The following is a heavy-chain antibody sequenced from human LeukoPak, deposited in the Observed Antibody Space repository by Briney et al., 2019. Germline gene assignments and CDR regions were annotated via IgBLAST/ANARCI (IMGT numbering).Heavy chain of an antibody. CDR3: ARDRPGAGFGELLSTYYFDY. CDR1: GFTFSDYY. V-gene: IGHV3-11*06. D-gene: IGHD3-10*01. CDR2: ISDSSGYK. J-gene: IGHJ4*02. Sequence: GGSLRLSCAASGFTFSDYYMSWIRQTPGKGLEWVSYISDSSGYKNYADSLKGRFTISRDNAKNSVYLQMNSLSAEDTAVYYCARDRPGAGFGELLSTYYFDYWGQGTLVTVSS.